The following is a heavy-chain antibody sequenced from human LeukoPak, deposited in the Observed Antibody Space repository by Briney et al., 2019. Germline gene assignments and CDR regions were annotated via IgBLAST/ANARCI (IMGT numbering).Heavy chain of an antibody. CDR2: INHSGST. J-gene: IGHJ3*02. Sequence: PSETLSLTCAVYSGSFSGYYWSWIRQAPGKGLGWIGEINHSGSTNYNPSLRTRVTMSLDTSKNQFSLKLTSVTAADTAVYYCAREAYNWNVDAFDIWGQGTMVTVSS. CDR1: SGSFSGYY. CDR3: AREAYNWNVDAFDI. V-gene: IGHV4-34*01. D-gene: IGHD1-20*01.